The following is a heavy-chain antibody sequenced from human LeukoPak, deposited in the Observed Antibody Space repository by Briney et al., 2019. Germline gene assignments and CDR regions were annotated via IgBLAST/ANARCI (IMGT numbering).Heavy chain of an antibody. V-gene: IGHV4-34*01. CDR1: NGSFSGHY. CDR3: AREDSYYYYMDV. D-gene: IGHD2-15*01. CDR2: INHNGRT. Sequence: PSETLSLTCAVYNGSFSGHYWSWIRQPPGKGLEWIGEINHNGRTTYNPSLKSRVTISVDTSKNQFSLKLSSVTAADTAVYYCAREDSYYYYMDVWGKGTTVTVSS. J-gene: IGHJ6*03.